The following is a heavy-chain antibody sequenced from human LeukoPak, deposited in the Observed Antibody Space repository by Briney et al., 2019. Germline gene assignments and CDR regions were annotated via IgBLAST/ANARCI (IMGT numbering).Heavy chain of an antibody. J-gene: IGHJ4*02. CDR3: ATSTTVTTLLGY. CDR1: GYTFTNYD. Sequence: ASVKVSCKASGYTFTNYDINWVRQAPGQGLEWMGWINPNSGGTNYAQKFQGRVTMTRDTSISTAYMELSRLRSDDTAVYYCATSTTVTTLLGYWGQGTLVTVSS. V-gene: IGHV1-2*02. CDR2: INPNSGGT. D-gene: IGHD4-17*01.